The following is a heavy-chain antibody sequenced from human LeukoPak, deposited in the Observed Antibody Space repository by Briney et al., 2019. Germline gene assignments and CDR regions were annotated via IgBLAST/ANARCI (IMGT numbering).Heavy chain of an antibody. CDR1: GFTFSSYA. V-gene: IGHV3-64*01. Sequence: GGSLRLSCAASGFTFSSYAVHWVRQAPGKGLEYVSAITSDGGRTYYANSVKGRFTISRDNSKNTLYLQMGSLRAEDMAVYYCARSRGLDVHYYYYMDVWGKGTMVTVSS. J-gene: IGHJ6*03. CDR3: ARSRGLDVHYYYYMDV. D-gene: IGHD3-10*01. CDR2: ITSDGGRT.